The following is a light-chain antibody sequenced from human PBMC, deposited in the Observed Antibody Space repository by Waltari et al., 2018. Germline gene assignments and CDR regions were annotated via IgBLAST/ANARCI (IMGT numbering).Light chain of an antibody. CDR1: SSDVGGYNY. J-gene: IGLJ2*01. Sequence: QSALTQPRSVSGSPGQSVTISCTGTSSDVGGYNYVSWYQQHPGNAPKLRIYDVSKRPSGVPDRFSGSKSGNTASLTISVLQAEDEADYYCCSYAGSYTWVFGGGTKLTVL. V-gene: IGLV2-11*01. CDR3: CSYAGSYTWV. CDR2: DVS.